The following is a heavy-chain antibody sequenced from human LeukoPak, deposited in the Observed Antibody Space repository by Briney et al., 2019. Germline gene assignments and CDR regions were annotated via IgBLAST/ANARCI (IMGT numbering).Heavy chain of an antibody. J-gene: IGHJ4*02. V-gene: IGHV3-53*05. CDR3: VKVTFRLTTVIPSPFDY. CDR1: GFTVSSNS. CDR2: IYSDNT. D-gene: IGHD4-17*01. Sequence: PGGSLRLSCTVSGFTVSSNSLSWVRQAPGKVLEWVSFIYSDNTHYSDSVKGRFTISRDNSKNTLYLQMNSLRAEDTALYYCVKVTFRLTTVIPSPFDYWGQGILVTVSS.